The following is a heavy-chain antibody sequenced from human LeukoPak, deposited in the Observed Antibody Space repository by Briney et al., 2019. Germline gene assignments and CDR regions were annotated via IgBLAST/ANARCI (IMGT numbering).Heavy chain of an antibody. Sequence: PGGSLRLSCAASGFIFTNYAMHWVRQAPGKGLEWVAVRSYDGSDKYYADSVKGRFTVSRDNSKNTLSLQMNSLRAEDTALYFCARDIWVGASYSGACDIWGQGTMVTVSS. V-gene: IGHV3-30*14. CDR2: RSYDGSDK. D-gene: IGHD1-26*01. CDR3: ARDIWVGASYSGACDI. CDR1: GFIFTNYA. J-gene: IGHJ3*02.